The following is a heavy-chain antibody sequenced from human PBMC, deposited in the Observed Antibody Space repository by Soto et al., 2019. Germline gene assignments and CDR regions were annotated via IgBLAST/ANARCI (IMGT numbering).Heavy chain of an antibody. CDR1: GFTFSNYA. CDR3: TTGYYDYVWGSYRCSGAFDI. Sequence: GGSLRLSCAASGFTFSNYAMTWVRQAPGKGLEWVGRIKSKTDGGTTDYAAPVKGRFTISRDDSKNTLYLQMNSLKTEDTAVYYCTTGYYDYVWGSYRCSGAFDIWGQGTMVTVSS. J-gene: IGHJ3*02. V-gene: IGHV3-15*01. CDR2: IKSKTDGGTT. D-gene: IGHD3-16*02.